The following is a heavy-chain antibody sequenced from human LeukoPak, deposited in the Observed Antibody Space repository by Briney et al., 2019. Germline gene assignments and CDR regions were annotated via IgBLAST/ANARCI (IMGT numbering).Heavy chain of an antibody. V-gene: IGHV1-69*13. CDR1: GGTFSSYA. D-gene: IGHD6-19*01. J-gene: IGHJ4*02. CDR3: ARGLGSGWYYNY. CDR2: IIPIFGTA. Sequence: AASVKVSCKASGGTFSSYAISWVRQAPGQGLEWMGGIIPIFGTANYAQKFQGRVTITADESTSTAYMELSSLRSEDTAVYYCARGLGSGWYYNYWGQGTLVTVSS.